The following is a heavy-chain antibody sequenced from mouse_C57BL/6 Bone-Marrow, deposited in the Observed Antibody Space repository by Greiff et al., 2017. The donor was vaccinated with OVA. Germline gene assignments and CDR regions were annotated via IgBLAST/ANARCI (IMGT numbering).Heavy chain of an antibody. CDR1: GYTFTDYE. CDR2: IDPETGGT. J-gene: IGHJ3*01. CDR3: TRRRGRSGFAY. Sequence: QVQLKQSGAELVRPGASVTLSCKASGYTFTDYEMHWVKQTPVHGLEWIGAIDPETGGTAYNQKFKGKAILTADKSSSTAYMELRSLTSEDSAVYYCTRRRGRSGFAYWGQGTLVTVSA. V-gene: IGHV1-15*01.